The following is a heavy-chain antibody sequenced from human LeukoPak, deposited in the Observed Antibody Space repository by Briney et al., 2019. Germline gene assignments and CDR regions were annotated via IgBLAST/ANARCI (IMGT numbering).Heavy chain of an antibody. J-gene: IGHJ4*02. V-gene: IGHV1-46*03. CDR2: INPSGGST. CDR1: GYTLTSYY. Sequence: ASVKVSCKASGYTLTSYYMHWVRQAPGQGLEWMGIINPSGGSTSYAQKFQGRVTMTRDTSTSTVYMELSSLRSEDTAVYYCARGWYCSSTSCSEPHYWGQGTLVTVSS. CDR3: ARGWYCSSTSCSEPHY. D-gene: IGHD2-2*01.